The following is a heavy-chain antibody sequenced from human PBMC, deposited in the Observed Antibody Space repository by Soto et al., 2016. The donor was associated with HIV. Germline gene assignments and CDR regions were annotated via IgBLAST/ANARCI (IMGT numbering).Heavy chain of an antibody. CDR2: IKSETDGGTT. J-gene: IGHJ5*02. CDR3: TSHLYPT. D-gene: IGHD3-16*01. CDR1: GFTFSNAW. V-gene: IGHV3-15*01. Sequence: EVQLVESGGGLVKPGGSLRLSCAVSGFTFSNAWMSWVRQAPGRGLEWVGRIKSETDGGTTDYAAPVKGRFTISRDDSKNTLYLQMNSLKTEDTAVYYCTSHLYPTWGQGMLVTVSS.